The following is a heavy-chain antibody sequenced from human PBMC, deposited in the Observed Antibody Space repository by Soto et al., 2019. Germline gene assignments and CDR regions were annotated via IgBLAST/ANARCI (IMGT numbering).Heavy chain of an antibody. CDR3: ARDAPDYAYDMDV. V-gene: IGHV3-48*01. J-gene: IGHJ6*02. CDR1: GFGFSIYG. Sequence: EVQLVESGGGLVQPGGSLRLSCAASGFGFSIYGMNWVRQAPGKGLEWISYISKSSGTILYADSVKGRFTISRDNDKNSLYLGMNSLRAEDTAVYYCARDAPDYAYDMDVWGQGTTVTVSS. CDR2: ISKSSGTI. D-gene: IGHD3-16*01.